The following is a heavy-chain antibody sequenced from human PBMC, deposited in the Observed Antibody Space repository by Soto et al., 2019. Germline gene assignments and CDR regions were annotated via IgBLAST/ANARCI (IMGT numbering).Heavy chain of an antibody. Sequence: NPSETLSLTCAVSGYSISSGYYWGWIRQPPGKGLEWIGSIYHSGSTYYNPSLKSRVTISVDTSKNQFSLKLSSVTAADTAVYYCARSTWSYYFDYWGQGTLVTVSS. CDR3: ARSTWSYYFDY. CDR2: IYHSGST. V-gene: IGHV4-38-2*01. CDR1: GYSISSGYY. J-gene: IGHJ4*02. D-gene: IGHD1-26*01.